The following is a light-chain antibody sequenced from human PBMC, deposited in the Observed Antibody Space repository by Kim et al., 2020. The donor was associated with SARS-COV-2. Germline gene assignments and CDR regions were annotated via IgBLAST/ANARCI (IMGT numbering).Light chain of an antibody. CDR2: DAT. J-gene: IGKJ3*01. CDR1: QDIYNY. Sequence: SASGGDRVTITCRASQDIYNYLNWYQQKPGKAPNLLIYDATNLEIGVPPRFSGSGSGTLFTFTISSLQPEDVGTYYCQQYDTLFTFGPGTKVDIK. V-gene: IGKV1-33*01. CDR3: QQYDTLFT.